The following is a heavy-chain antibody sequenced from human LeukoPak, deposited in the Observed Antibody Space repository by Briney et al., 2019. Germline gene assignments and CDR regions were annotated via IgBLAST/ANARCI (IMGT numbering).Heavy chain of an antibody. CDR3: ATSYDSSGYYPSPFDY. J-gene: IGHJ4*02. D-gene: IGHD3-22*01. CDR2: ISSSGSTI. Sequence: GGSLRLSCAASGFTFSDYYMSWIRQAPGRGLEWASYISSSGSTIYYADSVKGRFTISRDNAKNSLYLQMNSLRAEDTAVYYRATSYDSSGYYPSPFDYWGQGTLVTVSS. CDR1: GFTFSDYY. V-gene: IGHV3-11*01.